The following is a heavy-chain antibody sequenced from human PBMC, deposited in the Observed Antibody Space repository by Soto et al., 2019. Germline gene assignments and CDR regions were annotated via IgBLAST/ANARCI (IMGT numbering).Heavy chain of an antibody. Sequence: GASVKVSCKASGYTSTSYGITWVRQAPGQGLEWMGWISVYNGDTKYAQKLQGRVTMTTDTSTSTAYMELRSLRSDDTAVYYCAKSSGAVDGYHFDYWGQGTLVTVSS. V-gene: IGHV1-18*04. CDR2: ISVYNGDT. CDR3: AKSSGAVDGYHFDY. J-gene: IGHJ4*02. CDR1: GYTSTSYG. D-gene: IGHD6-19*01.